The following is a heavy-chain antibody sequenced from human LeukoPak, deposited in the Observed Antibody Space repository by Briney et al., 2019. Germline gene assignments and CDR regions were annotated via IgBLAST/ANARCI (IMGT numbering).Heavy chain of an antibody. D-gene: IGHD2-21*01. CDR2: ISGSGGST. CDR1: GFTFSSYG. V-gene: IGHV3-23*01. J-gene: IGHJ4*02. CDR3: ARDSAEIGVEGFDY. Sequence: PGGSLRLSCAASGFTFSSYGMSWVRQAPGKGLEWVSAISGSGGSTYYADSVKGRFTISRDNSKNTLYLQMNSLRAEDTAVYYCARDSAEIGVEGFDYWGQGTLVTVSS.